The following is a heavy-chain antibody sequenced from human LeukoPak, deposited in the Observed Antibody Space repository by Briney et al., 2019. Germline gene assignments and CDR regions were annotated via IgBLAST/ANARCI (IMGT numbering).Heavy chain of an antibody. V-gene: IGHV1-69*13. CDR3: ARAPGHSSSWYTQSFYYYYSMDV. CDR1: GGTFSSYT. CDR2: IIPIFGTA. J-gene: IGHJ6*03. D-gene: IGHD6-13*01. Sequence: SVKVSCKASGGTFSSYTISWVRQAPGQGLEWMGGIIPIFGTANYAQKFQGRVTITADESTSTAYMQLSSLRSEDTAVYYCARAPGHSSSWYTQSFYYYYSMDVWGKGTTVTVSS.